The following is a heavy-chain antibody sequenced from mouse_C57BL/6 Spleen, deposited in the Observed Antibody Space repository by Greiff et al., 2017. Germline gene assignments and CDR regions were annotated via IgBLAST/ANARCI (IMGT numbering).Heavy chain of an antibody. CDR3: ARGVSLITTVVAPSFDY. CDR2: INPSNGGT. V-gene: IGHV1-53*01. J-gene: IGHJ2*01. D-gene: IGHD1-1*01. Sequence: QVQLQQPGTELVKPGASVKLSCKASGYTFTSYWMHWVKQRPGQGLEWIGNINPSNGGTNYNEKFKSKATLTVAKSSSTAYMQLSSLTSEDSAVYYCARGVSLITTVVAPSFDYWGQGTTLTVSS. CDR1: GYTFTSYW.